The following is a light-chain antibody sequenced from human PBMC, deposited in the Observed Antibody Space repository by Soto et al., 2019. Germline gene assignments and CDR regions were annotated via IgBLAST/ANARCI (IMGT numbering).Light chain of an antibody. CDR1: SSDLASYNY. V-gene: IGLV2-14*01. Sequence: QSVLTQPASVSGSPGQSITISCTGTSSDLASYNYVSWYQQQPGKAPKLMIYQVTNRPSGVSNRFSGSRSGNTASLTISGLQAEDEADYYCSSYTDSSNYVFGTGPKLTVL. J-gene: IGLJ1*01. CDR2: QVT. CDR3: SSYTDSSNYV.